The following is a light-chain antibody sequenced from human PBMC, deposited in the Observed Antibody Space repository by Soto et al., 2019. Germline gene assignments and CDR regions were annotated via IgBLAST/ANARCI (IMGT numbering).Light chain of an antibody. CDR3: QQYGSSPRT. CDR1: QSVSSSF. J-gene: IGKJ1*01. V-gene: IGKV3-20*01. CDR2: GAS. Sequence: EIVLTQSPGTLSLSPGERATLSCRASQSVSSSFLAWYQQKPGQAPRLLIYGASSRATGSPARFSGSGSGTDFTLTISRLEPEDYAVYYCQQYGSSPRTFGQGTKVEIK.